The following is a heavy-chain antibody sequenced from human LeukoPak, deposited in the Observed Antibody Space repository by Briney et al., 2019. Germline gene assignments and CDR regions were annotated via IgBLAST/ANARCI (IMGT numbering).Heavy chain of an antibody. CDR3: ARLPGTTGTTVDY. V-gene: IGHV4-34*01. CDR1: GGSFSGYY. Sequence: PSETLSLTCAVYGGSFSGYYWSWIRQPPGKRLEWIGEINHSGSTNYNPSLKSRVTISVDTSKNQFSLKLSSVTAADTAVYYCARLPGTTGTTVDYWGQGTLVTVSS. J-gene: IGHJ4*02. D-gene: IGHD1-1*01. CDR2: INHSGST.